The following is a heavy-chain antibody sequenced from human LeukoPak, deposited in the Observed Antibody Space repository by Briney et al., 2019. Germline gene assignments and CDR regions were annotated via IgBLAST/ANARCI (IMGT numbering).Heavy chain of an antibody. J-gene: IGHJ4*02. CDR3: AREGSYGDSDY. V-gene: IGHV3-64*02. CDR1: GFSFSAYG. CDR2: INSNGGST. D-gene: IGHD5-18*01. Sequence: GGSLRLSCAASGFSFSAYGMHWVRQAPGKGLEYVSAINSNGGSTYYADSVKGRFTISRDNSKNTLYLQMGSLRAEDMAVYYCAREGSYGDSDYWGQGTLVTVSS.